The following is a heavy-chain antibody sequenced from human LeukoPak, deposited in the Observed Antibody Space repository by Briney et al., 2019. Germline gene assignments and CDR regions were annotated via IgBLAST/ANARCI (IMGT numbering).Heavy chain of an antibody. CDR3: ARAPVECRDYYYYMDV. CDR2: ISSSSSYI. D-gene: IGHD3-3*01. CDR1: GFTFSSYS. Sequence: GGSLRLSCAASGFTFSSYSMNWVRQAPGKGLEWVSSISSSSSYIYYADSVKGRFTISRDNAKNSLYLQMNSLRAEDTAVYYCARAPVECRDYYYYMDVWGKGTTVTVSS. J-gene: IGHJ6*03. V-gene: IGHV3-21*01.